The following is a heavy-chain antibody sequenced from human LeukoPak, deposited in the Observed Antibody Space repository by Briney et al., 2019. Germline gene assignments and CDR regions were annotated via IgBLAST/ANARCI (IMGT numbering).Heavy chain of an antibody. D-gene: IGHD5-18*01. V-gene: IGHV3-20*04. CDR2: INWSGSST. J-gene: IGHJ3*01. Sequence: GGSLRLSCAAFGFTFDINWVRQVPGKGLEWVSGINWSGSSTAYTDSVKGRFTISRDNAKNSLYLQMNSLTVEDTALYYCARDLGRSYGYAVDAFDVWGQGTMVTVSS. CDR1: GFTFD. CDR3: ARDLGRSYGYAVDAFDV.